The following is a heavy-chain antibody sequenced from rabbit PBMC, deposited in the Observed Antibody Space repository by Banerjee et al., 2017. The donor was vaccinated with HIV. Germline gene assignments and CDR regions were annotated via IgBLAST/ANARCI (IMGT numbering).Heavy chain of an antibody. D-gene: IGHD6-1*01. CDR1: GFTLSSYW. CDR3: ARESLIGYDLSL. Sequence: QLVESGGGLVQPEGSLTLTCKASGFTLSSYWMCWVRQAPGKGLEWIGCINTSSGNTVYASWAKGRFTISSDNAQNTLDLQMNSLTAADTATYFCARESLIGYDLSLWGQGTLVTVS. CDR2: INTSSGNT. V-gene: IGHV1S7*01. J-gene: IGHJ3*01.